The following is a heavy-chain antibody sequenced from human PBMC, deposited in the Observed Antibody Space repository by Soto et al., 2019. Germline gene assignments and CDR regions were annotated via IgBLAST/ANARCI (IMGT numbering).Heavy chain of an antibody. CDR1: GFTFSSYG. Sequence: QVQLVESGGGVVQPGRSLRLSCAASGFTFSSYGMHWVRQAPGKGLEWVAVISYDGSNKYYADSVKGRFTISRDNSKNRLYMQMNSLRAEDTAVYYCAKGYGDYGLFDYWGQGTLVTVSS. CDR2: ISYDGSNK. CDR3: AKGYGDYGLFDY. V-gene: IGHV3-30*18. J-gene: IGHJ4*02. D-gene: IGHD4-17*01.